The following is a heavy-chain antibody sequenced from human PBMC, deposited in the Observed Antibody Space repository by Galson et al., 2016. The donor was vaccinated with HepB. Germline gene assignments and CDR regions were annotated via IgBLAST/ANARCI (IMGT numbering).Heavy chain of an antibody. CDR1: GGIFSSYA. V-gene: IGHV1-69*13. CDR3: ARSQVGGTFTGFAY. Sequence: SVKVSCKASGGIFSSYAMSWVRQAPGHGLEWMGGIIRMFGTVNYARKFQGRVTISADDSASTVYMELSGLRSDDTAVYYCARSQVGGTFTGFAYWGQGTRVTVSP. D-gene: IGHD3-9*01. J-gene: IGHJ4*02. CDR2: IIRMFGTV.